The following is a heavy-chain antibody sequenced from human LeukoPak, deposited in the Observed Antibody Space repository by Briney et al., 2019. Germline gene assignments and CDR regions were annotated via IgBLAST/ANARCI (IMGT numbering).Heavy chain of an antibody. CDR2: IYYSGST. J-gene: IGHJ4*02. CDR1: GGSISSSSYY. V-gene: IGHV4-39*07. CDR3: ARAGSSWYYFDY. Sequence: SETLSLTCTVSGGSISSSSYYWGWIRQPPGKGLEWIGSIYYSGSTYYNPSLKSRVTISVDTSKNQFSLKLSSVTAADTAVYYCARAGSSWYYFDYWGQGTLVTVSS. D-gene: IGHD6-13*01.